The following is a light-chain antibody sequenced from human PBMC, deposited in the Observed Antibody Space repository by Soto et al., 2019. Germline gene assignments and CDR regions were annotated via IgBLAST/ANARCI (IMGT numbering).Light chain of an antibody. V-gene: IGKV3-15*01. J-gene: IGKJ1*01. Sequence: EKVMTQSPATLSVSPGERVTLSCRASQSVVTNLAWYQQKPCQAPRLLISGASTRATGIPDSFIGSGSGTEFTLTSTSLQSEDFAVYYCQHYNDLPLTFGQGTKVEIK. CDR3: QHYNDLPLT. CDR2: GAS. CDR1: QSVVTN.